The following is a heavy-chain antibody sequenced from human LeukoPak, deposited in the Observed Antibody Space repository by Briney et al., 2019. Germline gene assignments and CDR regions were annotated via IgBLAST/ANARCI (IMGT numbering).Heavy chain of an antibody. V-gene: IGHV4-59*01. CDR1: GGSISSYY. CDR2: IYYSGST. Sequence: PSETLSLTCTVSGGSISSYYWSWIRQPPGKGLEWIGYIYYSGSTSYNPSLKSRVTISVDTSKNQFSLKLSSVTAADTAVYYCARDLGYYYDSSGYYYNWFDPWGQGTLVTVSS. D-gene: IGHD3-22*01. J-gene: IGHJ5*02. CDR3: ARDLGYYYDSSGYYYNWFDP.